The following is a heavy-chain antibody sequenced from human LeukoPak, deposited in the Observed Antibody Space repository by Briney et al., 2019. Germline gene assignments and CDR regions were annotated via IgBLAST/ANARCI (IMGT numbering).Heavy chain of an antibody. Sequence: SQTLSLTCAISGDSFSSNGAAWNWIRQSPSRGLEWLGRTYYRSKWYNDYAVSVESRITINPDTSKNQFSLQLTSVTPEDTAVYYCARDLYDSSGYEYSQHWGQGTLVTVSS. J-gene: IGHJ1*01. CDR2: TYYRSKWYN. D-gene: IGHD3-22*01. CDR3: ARDLYDSSGYEYSQH. V-gene: IGHV6-1*01. CDR1: GDSFSSNGAA.